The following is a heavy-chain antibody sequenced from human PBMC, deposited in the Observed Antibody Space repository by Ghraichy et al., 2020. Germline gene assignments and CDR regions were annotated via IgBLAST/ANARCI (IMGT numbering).Heavy chain of an antibody. CDR2: IKQDGSEK. CDR1: GFTFSSYW. Sequence: GGSLRLSCAASGFTFSSYWMSWVRQAPGKGLEWVANIKQDGSEKYYVDSVKGRFTISRDNAKNSLYLQMNSLRAEDTAVYYCARVGRRWLQSFDYWGQGTLVTVSS. D-gene: IGHD5-24*01. J-gene: IGHJ4*02. CDR3: ARVGRRWLQSFDY. V-gene: IGHV3-7*03.